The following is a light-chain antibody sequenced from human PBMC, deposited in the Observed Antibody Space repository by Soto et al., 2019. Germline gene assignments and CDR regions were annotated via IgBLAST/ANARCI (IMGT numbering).Light chain of an antibody. J-gene: IGKJ1*01. V-gene: IGKV3-20*01. CDR2: GAS. CDR3: QQYGSSPRT. Sequence: EIVLTQSPGTLSLSPGERATLSFSSSQSVSSGYLAWYQQKPGQAPRLLIYGASNRATGIPDRFSGSGSGTDFTLTISRLEPEDFAVYYCQQYGSSPRTFGQGTKVDIK. CDR1: QSVSSGY.